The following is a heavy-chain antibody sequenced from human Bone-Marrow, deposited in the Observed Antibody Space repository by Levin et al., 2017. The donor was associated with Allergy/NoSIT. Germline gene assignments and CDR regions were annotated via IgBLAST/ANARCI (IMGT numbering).Heavy chain of an antibody. CDR1: GFTFSSYA. V-gene: IGHV3-23*01. D-gene: IGHD2-15*01. CDR2: ISGSGGST. CDR3: AKAPHCSGGSCYLDAFDI. Sequence: GGSLRLSCAASGFTFSSYAMSWVRQAPGKGLEWVSAISGSGGSTYYADSVKGRFTISRDNSKNTLYLQMNSLRAEDTAVYYCAKAPHCSGGSCYLDAFDIWGQGTMVTVSS. J-gene: IGHJ3*02.